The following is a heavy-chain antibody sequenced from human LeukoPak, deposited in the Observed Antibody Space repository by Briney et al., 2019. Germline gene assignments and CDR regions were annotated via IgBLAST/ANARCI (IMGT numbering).Heavy chain of an antibody. D-gene: IGHD3-10*01. CDR2: ISSSGSTI. CDR3: ARDSPGDYYVSGSYYKIDAFDI. Sequence: GGSLRLSCAASGFTFSSYEMNWVRQAPGKGLEWVSYISSSGSTIYYADSVKGRFTISRDNAKNSLYLQMNSLRAEDTAVYYCARDSPGDYYVSGSYYKIDAFDIWGQGTMVTVSS. J-gene: IGHJ3*02. CDR1: GFTFSSYE. V-gene: IGHV3-48*03.